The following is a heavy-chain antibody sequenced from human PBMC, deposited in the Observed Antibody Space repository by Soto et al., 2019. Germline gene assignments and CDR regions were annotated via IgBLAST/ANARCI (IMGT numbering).Heavy chain of an antibody. CDR1: GYTFTSYD. Sequence: QVQLVQSGAEVKKPGASVKVSCKASGYTFTSYDINWVRQATGQGLEWMGWMNPNSGNTGYAQKFQGRVTMTRNTSISTGYMELSSLRSEDTAVYYCARGYSGSYYKGFYYYYYMDVWGKGTTVTVSS. D-gene: IGHD3-10*01. CDR3: ARGYSGSYYKGFYYYYYMDV. J-gene: IGHJ6*03. V-gene: IGHV1-8*01. CDR2: MNPNSGNT.